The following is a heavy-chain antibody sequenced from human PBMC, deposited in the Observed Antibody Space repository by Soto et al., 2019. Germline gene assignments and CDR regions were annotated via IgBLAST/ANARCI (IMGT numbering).Heavy chain of an antibody. D-gene: IGHD3-22*01. J-gene: IGHJ1*01. CDR2: IYYSGST. V-gene: IGHV4-31*03. CDR3: AIYDSSGSRGFQH. Sequence: QVQLQESGPGLVKPSQTLSLTCTVSGGSISSGAYYWSWIRQHPGKGLEWIGYIYYSGSTYYNPSLKRRVTISVDPSKNQFSLKLSAVTAADTAVYYCAIYDSSGSRGFQHWGQGTLVTVSS. CDR1: GGSISSGAYY.